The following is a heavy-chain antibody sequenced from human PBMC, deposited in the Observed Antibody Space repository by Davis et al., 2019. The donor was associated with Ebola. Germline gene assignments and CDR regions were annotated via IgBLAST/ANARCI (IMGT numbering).Heavy chain of an antibody. D-gene: IGHD3-16*01. Sequence: PGGSLRLSCAAFGFTFNDFGMNWVRQVPGKGLEWVSRIDRRGIKTTYGDSVRGRFTISRDNARDSLYLQMSSLRAEDTAVYFCARDNLPGYSDYIDDAFDIWGRGTMVTVSS. CDR2: IDRRGIKT. CDR3: ARDNLPGYSDYIDDAFDI. J-gene: IGHJ3*02. CDR1: GFTFNDFG. V-gene: IGHV3-20*04.